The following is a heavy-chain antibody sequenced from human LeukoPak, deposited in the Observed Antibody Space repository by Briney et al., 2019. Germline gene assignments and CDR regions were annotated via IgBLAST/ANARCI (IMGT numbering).Heavy chain of an antibody. Sequence: PGGSLRLSCSASGFTFSSYAMSWVRQAPGKGLEWVSAISGSGGSTYYAGSVKGRFTISRDNSKNTLYLQMNSLRAEDTAVYYCAAYPQYYFDYWGQGTLVTVSS. J-gene: IGHJ4*02. CDR2: ISGSGGST. D-gene: IGHD3-16*01. V-gene: IGHV3-23*01. CDR3: AAYPQYYFDY. CDR1: GFTFSSYA.